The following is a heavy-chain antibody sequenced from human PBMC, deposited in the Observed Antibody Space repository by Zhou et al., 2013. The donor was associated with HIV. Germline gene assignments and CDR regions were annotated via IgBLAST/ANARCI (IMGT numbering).Heavy chain of an antibody. Sequence: QIHMVQSGGEVKKPGASVKVSCKTSGYTFTSYGICWVRQAPGQGLEWMGWISAHDGNTNYAQKFQGRVTMATDTSTSTGYMELRSLRTDDTALYYCARCAAVAAPRAALDIWGQGQWSPSLQ. D-gene: IGHD6-19*01. CDR1: GYTFTSYG. V-gene: IGHV1-18*01. J-gene: IGHJ3*02. CDR3: ARCAAVAAPRAALDI. CDR2: ISAHDGNT.